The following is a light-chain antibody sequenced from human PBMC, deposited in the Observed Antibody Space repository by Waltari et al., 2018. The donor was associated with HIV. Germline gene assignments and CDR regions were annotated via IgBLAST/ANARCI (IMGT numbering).Light chain of an antibody. Sequence: DIQMTQSPPTLSALVGDRINITCRTSQEISSWLDWYQQKPQQAPKLLIHESSVLQGGVPSRFSGSGSGTEFTLTITGLQPEDFATYYCQHYDNSWAFGQGTKVEVK. V-gene: IGKV1-5*03. CDR2: ESS. CDR1: QEISSW. J-gene: IGKJ1*01. CDR3: QHYDNSWA.